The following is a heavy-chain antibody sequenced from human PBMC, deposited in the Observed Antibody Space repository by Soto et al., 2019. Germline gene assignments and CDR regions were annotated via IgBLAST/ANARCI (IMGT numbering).Heavy chain of an antibody. CDR2: ISSSSSYI. CDR1: GFTFSSYS. CDR3: ARDQATSFNNIVATI. D-gene: IGHD5-12*01. V-gene: IGHV3-21*01. J-gene: IGHJ3*02. Sequence: GGSLRLSCAASGFTFSSYSMNWVRQAPGKGLEWVSSISSSSSYIYYADSVKGRFTISRDNAKNSLYLQMNSLRAEDTAVYYCARDQATSFNNIVATIWGQGTMVTVSS.